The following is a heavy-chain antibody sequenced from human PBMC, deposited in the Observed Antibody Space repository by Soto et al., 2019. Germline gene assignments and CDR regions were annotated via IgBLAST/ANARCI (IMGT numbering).Heavy chain of an antibody. V-gene: IGHV2-5*01. CDR2: IYWNDDK. D-gene: IGHD6-19*01. CDR3: AHSSGQWLVRTWDY. J-gene: IGHJ4*02. CDR1: GFSLSTSGVA. Sequence: SGPTLVNPTQTLTLTRTFSGFSLSTSGVAVGWIPQPPGKALEWLALIYWNDDKRYIPSLRSSLTITKDTSKNQVVLTMTNMDPVDTATYYCAHSSGQWLVRTWDYWGQGTLVTVSS.